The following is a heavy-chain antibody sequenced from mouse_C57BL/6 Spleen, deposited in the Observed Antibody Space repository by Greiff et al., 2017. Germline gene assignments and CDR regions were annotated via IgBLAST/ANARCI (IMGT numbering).Heavy chain of an antibody. D-gene: IGHD1-1*01. CDR3: ARLGYSGSDWNYFDY. V-gene: IGHV1-80*01. CDR2: IYPGDGDT. CDR1: GYAFSSYW. Sequence: QVQLQQSGAELVKPGASVKISCKASGYAFSSYWMNWVKQRPGKGLEWIGQIYPGDGDTNYNGKFKGKATLTADKSSSTAYMRLSSLTSDDSAVYFCARLGYSGSDWNYFDYWGQGTTLTVSS. J-gene: IGHJ2*01.